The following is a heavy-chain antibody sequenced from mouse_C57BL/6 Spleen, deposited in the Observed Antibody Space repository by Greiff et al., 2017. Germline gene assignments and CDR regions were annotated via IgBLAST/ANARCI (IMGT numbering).Heavy chain of an antibody. CDR2: IYPRDGST. Sequence: QVQLQQSGPELVKPGASVKLSCKASGYTFTSYDINWVKQRPGQGLEWIGWIYPRDGSTKYNEKFKGKATVAVDTSSSTAYMELHSLTSEDSAVYFCARSSSGYYFDYWGQGTTLTVSS. CDR1: GYTFTSYD. V-gene: IGHV1-85*01. D-gene: IGHD3-2*02. J-gene: IGHJ2*01. CDR3: ARSSSGYYFDY.